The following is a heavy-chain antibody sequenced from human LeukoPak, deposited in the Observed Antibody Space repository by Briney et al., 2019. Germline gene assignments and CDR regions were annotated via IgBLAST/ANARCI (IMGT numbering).Heavy chain of an antibody. CDR1: GGSFSGYY. Sequence: SETLSLTCAAYGGSFSGYYWSWIRQPPGKGLEWIGEINHSGSTNYNPSLKSRVTISVDTSKNQFSLKLSSVTAADTAVYYCATLPSLGYCSSTSCYTDYWGQGTLVTVSS. J-gene: IGHJ4*02. CDR2: INHSGST. CDR3: ATLPSLGYCSSTSCYTDY. D-gene: IGHD2-2*02. V-gene: IGHV4-34*01.